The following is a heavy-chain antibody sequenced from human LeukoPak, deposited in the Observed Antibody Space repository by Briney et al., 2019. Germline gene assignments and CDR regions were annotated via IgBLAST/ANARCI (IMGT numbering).Heavy chain of an antibody. J-gene: IGHJ4*02. V-gene: IGHV3-23*01. D-gene: IGHD6-13*01. CDR2: ISGSGGST. CDR3: AKALGSSRHFDY. Sequence: GGSLRLSCSASGLTFFNYAMSWVRQAPGKGLDWVSGISGSGGSTYYSDSVKGRFTISRDNSKNTLYLQMNSLRAEDTAVYYCAKALGSSRHFDYWGQGTLVTVSS. CDR1: GLTFFNYA.